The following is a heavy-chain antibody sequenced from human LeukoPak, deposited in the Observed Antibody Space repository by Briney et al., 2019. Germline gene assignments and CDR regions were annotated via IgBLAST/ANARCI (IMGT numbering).Heavy chain of an antibody. CDR1: GGSISSYY. CDR2: IYYSGST. CDR3: ARAVWFGEFRD. J-gene: IGHJ4*02. V-gene: IGHV4-59*01. Sequence: SETLSLTCAVSGGSISSYYWSWIRQPPGKGLEWIGNIYYSGSTNYNPSLKSRVTISVDTSKNQFSLKLSSVTAADTAVYYCARAVWFGEFRDWGQGTLVTVSS. D-gene: IGHD3-10*01.